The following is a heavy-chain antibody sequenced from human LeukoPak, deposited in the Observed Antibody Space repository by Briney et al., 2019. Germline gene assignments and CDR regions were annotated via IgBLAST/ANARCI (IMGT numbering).Heavy chain of an antibody. CDR1: GFTFSSYA. D-gene: IGHD1-1*01. CDR3: AKDLTTGSLSSDC. J-gene: IGHJ4*02. V-gene: IGHV3-23*01. CDR2: ISGSGGST. Sequence: GGSLRLSCAASGFTFSSYAMSWVRQAPGKGLEWVSAISGSGGSTYYADSVKGRFTISRDNSENTLHLQMNSLRAEDTAVYYCAKDLTTGSLSSDCWGQGTLVTVSS.